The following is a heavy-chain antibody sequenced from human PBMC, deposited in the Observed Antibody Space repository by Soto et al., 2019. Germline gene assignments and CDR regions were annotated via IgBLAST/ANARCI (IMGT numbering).Heavy chain of an antibody. Sequence: GASVKVSCKVSGYTLTELSMHWVRQAPGKGLEWMGGFDPEDGETIYAQKFQGRVTMTEDTSTDTAHMELSSLRSEDTAVYYCATVGGILFPSYFDYWGKGTLVTVSS. CDR1: GYTLTELS. V-gene: IGHV1-24*01. J-gene: IGHJ4*02. CDR3: ATVGGILFPSYFDY. CDR2: FDPEDGET. D-gene: IGHD2-21*01.